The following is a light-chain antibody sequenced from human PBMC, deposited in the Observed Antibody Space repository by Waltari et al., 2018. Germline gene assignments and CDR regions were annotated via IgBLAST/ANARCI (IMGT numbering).Light chain of an antibody. CDR1: SSDIGSAT. CDR2: GND. J-gene: IGLJ3*02. CDR3: AAWDKSLSGRV. Sequence: QSALTQPPSVSGTPGQRVTISCSTSSSDIGSATVNWYQKLTGTAPKLLIFGNDQRPSGGRDRFSGSKSGTSASVSSRGLQSEDEADYYCAAWDKSLSGRVFGGGTKLTVL. V-gene: IGLV1-44*01.